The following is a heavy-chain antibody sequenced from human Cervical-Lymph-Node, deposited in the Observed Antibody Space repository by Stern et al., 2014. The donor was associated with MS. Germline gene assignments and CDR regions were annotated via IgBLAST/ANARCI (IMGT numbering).Heavy chain of an antibody. CDR1: GGSFSSFD. Sequence: QDQLVQSGAEVKKPESSVKVSCKASGGSFSSFDISWVRQAPGQRLEWLGELSRMFGVANYAQNFQGRVTFTADESTSTAYMELNSLRSEDTAVYYCARHQGGIAANWGQGTLVTVSS. CDR2: LSRMFGVA. D-gene: IGHD6-13*01. J-gene: IGHJ4*02. V-gene: IGHV1-69*12. CDR3: ARHQGGIAAN.